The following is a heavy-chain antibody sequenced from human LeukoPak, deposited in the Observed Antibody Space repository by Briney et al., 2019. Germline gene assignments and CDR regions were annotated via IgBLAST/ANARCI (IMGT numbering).Heavy chain of an antibody. CDR1: GFTFSSYG. CDR2: ISYDGSNK. CDR3: ARGFSGDGYNTPYFDY. D-gene: IGHD5-12*01. J-gene: IGHJ4*02. Sequence: GGSLRLSCAASGFTFSSYGMHWVRQAPGKGLEWVAVISYDGSNKYYADSVKGRFTISRDNSKNTLYLQMNSLRAEDTAVYYCARGFSGDGYNTPYFDYWGQGTLVTVSS. V-gene: IGHV3-30*03.